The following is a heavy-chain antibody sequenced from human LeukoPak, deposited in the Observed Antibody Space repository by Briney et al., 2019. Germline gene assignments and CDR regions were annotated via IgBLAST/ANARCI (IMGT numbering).Heavy chain of an antibody. V-gene: IGHV1-69*13. D-gene: IGHD3-10*01. Sequence: SVKVSCKASGGTFSSYAISWVRQAPGQGLEWMGGIVPIFGTANYAQKFQGRVTITADESTSTAYMELRSLRSEDTAVYYCARGHYYGSGSYPEGPFDYWGQGTLVTVSS. CDR1: GGTFSSYA. J-gene: IGHJ4*02. CDR3: ARGHYYGSGSYPEGPFDY. CDR2: IVPIFGTA.